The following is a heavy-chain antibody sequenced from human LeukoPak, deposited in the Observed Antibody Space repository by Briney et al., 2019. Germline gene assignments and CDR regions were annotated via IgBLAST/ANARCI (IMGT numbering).Heavy chain of an antibody. CDR2: ISYDGSNK. J-gene: IGHJ6*02. V-gene: IGHV3-30*18. CDR1: GFTFSSYG. Sequence: GSLRLSCAASGFTFSSYGMHWVRQAPGKGLEWVAVISYDGSNKYYADSVKGRFTISRDSSKNTLYLQMNSLRAEDTAVYYCAKERPQAYYDFWSGRAYYDYGMDVWGQGTTVTVSS. CDR3: AKERPQAYYDFWSGRAYYDYGMDV. D-gene: IGHD3-3*01.